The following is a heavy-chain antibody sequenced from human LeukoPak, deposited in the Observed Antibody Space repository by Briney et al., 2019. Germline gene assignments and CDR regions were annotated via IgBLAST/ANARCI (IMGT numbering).Heavy chain of an antibody. V-gene: IGHV4-59*01. Sequence: SETLSLTCTVSGGSISSYYWSWIRQPPGKGLEWIGYIYYSGSTNYNPSLKSRVTISVDTSKNQFSLKLSSVTAADTAVYYCARLDQLWLLSGAYYFDYWGQGTLVTVSS. D-gene: IGHD5-18*01. CDR2: IYYSGST. J-gene: IGHJ4*02. CDR1: GGSISSYY. CDR3: ARLDQLWLLSGAYYFDY.